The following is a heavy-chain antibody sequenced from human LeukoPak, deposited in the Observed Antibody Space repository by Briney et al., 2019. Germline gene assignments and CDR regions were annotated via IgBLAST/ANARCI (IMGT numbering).Heavy chain of an antibody. CDR3: ASRSLAGYSSGFGAFDI. CDR1: GYSFTSYW. V-gene: IGHV5-51*01. Sequence: GESLKISCKGFGYSFTSYWIGWVRQTPGKGLEWMGIIYPGDSDTRYSPSFQAQVTISADKSISTSYLQWSSLKASDTAMYYCASRSLAGYSSGFGAFDIWGQGTMVTVSS. D-gene: IGHD6-19*01. J-gene: IGHJ3*02. CDR2: IYPGDSDT.